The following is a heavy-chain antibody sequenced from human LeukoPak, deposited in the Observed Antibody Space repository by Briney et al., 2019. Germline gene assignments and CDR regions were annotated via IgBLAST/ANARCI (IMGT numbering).Heavy chain of an antibody. V-gene: IGHV1-69*05. CDR2: IIPIFGTG. D-gene: IGHD3-22*01. J-gene: IGHJ4*02. CDR1: GGTFSSYA. CDR3: ARDSCGHSSGYYYDVGGNFDY. Sequence: SVKVSCKASGGTFSSYAISWVRQPPGQGLGWMGRIIPIFGTGNYAQKFQGRVTITTDESTSTAYMELSRLSSEDTAVYYCARDSCGHSSGYYYDVGGNFDYWGQGTLVTVSS.